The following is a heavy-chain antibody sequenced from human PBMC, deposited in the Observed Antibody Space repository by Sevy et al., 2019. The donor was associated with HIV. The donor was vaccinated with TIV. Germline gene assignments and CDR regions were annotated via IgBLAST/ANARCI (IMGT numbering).Heavy chain of an antibody. CDR3: ASGDTTMITDLDD. CDR2: INNGGST. J-gene: IGHJ4*02. CDR1: GFTFSNYA. V-gene: IGHV3-23*01. D-gene: IGHD5-18*01. Sequence: GGSLRLSCGASGFTFSNYAMSWVRQAPGKGPEWVSGINNGGSTYYEDSVKGRFTISRDNSKKMVFLQMNSLRAEDTAVYYCASGDTTMITDLDDWGQGALVTVSS.